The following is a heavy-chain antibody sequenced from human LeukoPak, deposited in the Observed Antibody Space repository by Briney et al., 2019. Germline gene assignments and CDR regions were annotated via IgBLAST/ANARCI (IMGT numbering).Heavy chain of an antibody. V-gene: IGHV4-34*01. Sequence: SETLSLTCAVYGGSFSGYYWSWIRQPPGKGLEWIGEINHSGSTNYNPSLKSRVTISVDTSKNQFSLKLSSVTAADTAVYYCARGAISSGWYFDYWGQGTLVTVSS. D-gene: IGHD6-19*01. CDR1: GGSFSGYY. CDR2: INHSGST. CDR3: ARGAISSGWYFDY. J-gene: IGHJ4*02.